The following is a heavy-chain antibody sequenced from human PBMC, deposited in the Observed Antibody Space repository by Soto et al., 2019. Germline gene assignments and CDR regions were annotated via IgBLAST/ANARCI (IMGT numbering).Heavy chain of an antibody. CDR1: GYSFTSYW. Sequence: GESLKISCQGSGYSFTSYWIGWVRQMSGKGLEWMGIIYPGDSDMRYSPSFQGQVTISADKSITTAYLQWSSLKASDTAMYYCARVKAHYDSSGYYFDYWGQGALVTVSS. CDR3: ARVKAHYDSSGYYFDY. V-gene: IGHV5-51*01. J-gene: IGHJ4*02. CDR2: IYPGDSDM. D-gene: IGHD3-22*01.